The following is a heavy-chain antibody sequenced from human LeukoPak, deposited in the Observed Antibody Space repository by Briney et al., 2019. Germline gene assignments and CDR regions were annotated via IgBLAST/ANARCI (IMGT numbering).Heavy chain of an antibody. J-gene: IGHJ4*02. D-gene: IGHD3-3*01. V-gene: IGHV4-34*01. Sequence: PSETLSLTCAVYGGSFSGYYCSWVRQSPGKGLEWIGEINHRGSPNYNPSLKSRVTISIDTSKNQFSLKLSSVTAADTAVYYCARGLAYRVTIFGGHYFDYWGQGTLVTVSS. CDR1: GGSFSGYY. CDR3: ARGLAYRVTIFGGHYFDY. CDR2: INHRGSP.